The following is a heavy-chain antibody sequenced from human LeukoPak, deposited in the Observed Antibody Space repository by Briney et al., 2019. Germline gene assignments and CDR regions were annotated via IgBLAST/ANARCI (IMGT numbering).Heavy chain of an antibody. J-gene: IGHJ4*02. V-gene: IGHV3-30*04. CDR2: IGYEGSNK. CDR3: AKDPTPSSGYYYEDYFDY. Sequence: PGRSLRLSCAASGFTFSSYAMHWVRQAQGKGREGGAFIGYEGSNKYYADSVKGRFTISRDNSKNTLYLQMNSLRAEDTAVYYCAKDPTPSSGYYYEDYFDYWGQGTLVTVSS. CDR1: GFTFSSYA. D-gene: IGHD3-22*01.